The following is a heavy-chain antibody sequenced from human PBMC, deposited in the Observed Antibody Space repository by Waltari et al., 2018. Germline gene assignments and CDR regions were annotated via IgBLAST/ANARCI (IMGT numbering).Heavy chain of an antibody. D-gene: IGHD1-1*01. Sequence: QLQLQESGPGLVKPSETLSLTCTVSGGSISSSSYYWGWILQPPGKGLEWIGSIYYSGSTYYNPSLKSRVTISVDTSKNQFSLKLSSVTAADTAVYYCARVRALERDFDYWGQGTLVTVSS. CDR1: GGSISSSSYY. J-gene: IGHJ4*02. V-gene: IGHV4-39*07. CDR2: IYYSGST. CDR3: ARVRALERDFDY.